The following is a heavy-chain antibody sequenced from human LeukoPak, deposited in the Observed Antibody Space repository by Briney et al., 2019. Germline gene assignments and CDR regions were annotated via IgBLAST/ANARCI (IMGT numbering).Heavy chain of an antibody. V-gene: IGHV1-46*01. D-gene: IGHD4-17*01. CDR2: INPSGGST. Sequence: ASVKVSCKASGYTFTSYYMHWVRQAPGQGLEWMGIINPSGGSTSYAQKFQGRVTMTRDMSTSTDYMELSSLRTEDTAVYYCAKEIWPTVTIPGRTYFDYWGQGTLVTVSS. CDR3: AKEIWPTVTIPGRTYFDY. J-gene: IGHJ4*02. CDR1: GYTFTSYY.